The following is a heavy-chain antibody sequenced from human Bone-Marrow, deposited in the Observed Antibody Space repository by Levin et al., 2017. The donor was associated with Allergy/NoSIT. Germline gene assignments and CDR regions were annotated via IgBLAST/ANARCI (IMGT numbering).Heavy chain of an antibody. CDR2: TYYMSRWFN. Sequence: PSQTLSLTCAISGDSVSGNSANWNWIRQSPSRGLEWLGRTYYMSRWFNDYAPSVKSRITINPDTSKNQFSLQLSSVTPEDTAVYYCSRQAHGFGVDDWGQGTLVTVSS. CDR3: SRQAHGFGVDD. CDR1: GDSVSGNSAN. V-gene: IGHV6-1*01. D-gene: IGHD3-3*01. J-gene: IGHJ4*02.